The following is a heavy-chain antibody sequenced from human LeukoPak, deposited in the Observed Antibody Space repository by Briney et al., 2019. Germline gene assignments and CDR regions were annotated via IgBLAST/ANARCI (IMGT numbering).Heavy chain of an antibody. J-gene: IGHJ4*02. CDR1: GFTFDDYA. Sequence: PGGSLRLSCAASGFTFDDYAMHWVRQAPGKGLEWVSGISWNSGSIGYADSVKGRFTISRDNAKNSLYLQMNSLRAEDTALYYCAKDSSPHSRIDYWGQGTLVTVSS. V-gene: IGHV3-9*01. CDR2: ISWNSGSI. CDR3: AKDSSPHSRIDY.